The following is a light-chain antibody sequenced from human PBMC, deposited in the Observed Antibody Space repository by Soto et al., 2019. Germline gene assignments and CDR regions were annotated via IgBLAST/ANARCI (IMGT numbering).Light chain of an antibody. J-gene: IGKJ5*01. CDR3: QQHGTSPYT. CDR2: GAS. CDR1: QSLRSXY. Sequence: PGERATLSCWASQSLRSXYLAXYQXKXGXXXRXXXFGASRRATGIPDRFNGSGSGTDFILTISRLEPEDVAVYYCQQHGTSPYTFGQGTRLEIK. V-gene: IGKV3-20*01.